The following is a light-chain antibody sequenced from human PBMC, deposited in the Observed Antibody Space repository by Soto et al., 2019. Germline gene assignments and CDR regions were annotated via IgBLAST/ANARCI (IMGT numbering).Light chain of an antibody. CDR1: QSVSTT. J-gene: IGKJ1*01. CDR2: GAS. CDR3: QQYKDWPTT. Sequence: EIVFAQSSATLSFSPGERATLSCKASQSVSTTVAWYHQKPGQAPRLLVYGASTRATGIPARFSGSGAGTDFTLTITSLQSEDFGVYFCQQYKDWPTTFGQGTKVDIK. V-gene: IGKV3-15*01.